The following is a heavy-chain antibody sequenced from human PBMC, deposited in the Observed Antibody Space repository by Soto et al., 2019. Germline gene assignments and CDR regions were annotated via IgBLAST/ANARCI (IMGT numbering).Heavy chain of an antibody. V-gene: IGHV4-38-2*01. Sequence: SETLSLTCAVSGYSISSGYYWGWIRQPPGKGLEWIGSIYHSGSTYYNTSLKSRVTISVDTSKNQFSLKLSSVTSADTAVYYCARVSDIVLMVYATFDYWGQGTLVTVSS. CDR2: IYHSGST. J-gene: IGHJ4*02. CDR3: ARVSDIVLMVYATFDY. D-gene: IGHD2-8*01. CDR1: GYSISSGYY.